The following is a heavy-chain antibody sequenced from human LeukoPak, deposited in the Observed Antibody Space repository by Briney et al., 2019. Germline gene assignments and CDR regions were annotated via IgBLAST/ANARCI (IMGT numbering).Heavy chain of an antibody. V-gene: IGHV4-34*01. D-gene: IGHD2-2*01. CDR3: ASDVVVPAATVY. Sequence: SETLSLTCAVYGGSFSGYYWSWIRQPPGKGLEWIGEINHSGSTNYNXSLKSRVTISVDTSKNQFSLKLSSVTAADTAVYYCASDVVVPAATVYWGQGTLVTVSS. J-gene: IGHJ4*02. CDR1: GGSFSGYY. CDR2: INHSGST.